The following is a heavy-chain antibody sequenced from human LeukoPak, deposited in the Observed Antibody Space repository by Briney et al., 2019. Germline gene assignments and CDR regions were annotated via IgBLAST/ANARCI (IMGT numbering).Heavy chain of an antibody. V-gene: IGHV3-23*01. CDR1: GFTFSSYA. CDR2: ISGSGSGT. Sequence: GGSPRLSCAASGFTFSSYAMSWVRQAPGKGLQWVSGISGSGSGTYYAHSVKGRFTISTDNSTNTLYLQMSSLRAEDTAVYYFAKDLSITADGVFDYWGQGTLVTVSS. J-gene: IGHJ4*02. CDR3: AKDLSITADGVFDY. D-gene: IGHD6-13*01.